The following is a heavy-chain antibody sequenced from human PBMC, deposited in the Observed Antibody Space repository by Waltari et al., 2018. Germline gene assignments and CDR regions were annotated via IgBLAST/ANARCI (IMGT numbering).Heavy chain of an antibody. CDR3: ARDRTERLDY. D-gene: IGHD1-1*01. Sequence: QLQLQESGPGLVKPSETLSLTCTVSGGSISSGSYYWGWIRQPPGKGLEWIGSIYYSWSTYYNPSLKSRVTISVDTSKNQFSLKLSSVTAADTAVYYCARDRTERLDYWGQGTLVTVSS. V-gene: IGHV4-39*07. CDR1: GGSISSGSYY. J-gene: IGHJ4*02. CDR2: IYYSWST.